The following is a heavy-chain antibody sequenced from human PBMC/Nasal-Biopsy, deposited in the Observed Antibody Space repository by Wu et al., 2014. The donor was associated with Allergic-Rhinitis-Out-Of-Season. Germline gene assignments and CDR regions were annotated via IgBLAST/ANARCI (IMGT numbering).Heavy chain of an antibody. CDR1: GFTVSSNY. J-gene: IGHJ1*01. CDR2: IYSGGST. V-gene: IGHV3-53*01. CDR3: ARDRIHCSSTSCYEYFQH. D-gene: IGHD2-2*01. Sequence: LRLSCAASGFTVSSNYMSWVRQAPGKGLEWVSVIYSGGSTYYADSVKGRFTISRDNSKNTLYLQMNSLRAEDTAVYYCARDRIHCSSTSCYEYFQHWGQGTLVTVSS.